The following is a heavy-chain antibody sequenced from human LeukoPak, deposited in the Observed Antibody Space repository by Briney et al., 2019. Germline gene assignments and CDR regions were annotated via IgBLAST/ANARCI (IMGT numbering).Heavy chain of an antibody. CDR2: MNPNSGNT. CDR3: ARVGSSSWYTYYYYYYMDV. Sequence: GASVKVSCKASGYTFTSYDINWVRQATGQGLEWMGWMNPNSGNTGYAQKFQGRVTITRNTSISTAYMELSSLRSEDTAVYYCARVGSSSWYTYYYYYYMDVWGKGTTVTVSS. J-gene: IGHJ6*03. D-gene: IGHD6-13*01. V-gene: IGHV1-8*03. CDR1: GYTFTSYD.